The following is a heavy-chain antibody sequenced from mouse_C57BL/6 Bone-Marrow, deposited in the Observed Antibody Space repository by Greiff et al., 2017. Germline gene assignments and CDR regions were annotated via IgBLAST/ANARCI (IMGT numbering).Heavy chain of an antibody. V-gene: IGHV3-1*01. J-gene: IGHJ2*01. CDR3: AREAAPVYFDY. CDR1: GYSITSGYD. Sequence: EVQVVESGPGMVKPSQSLSLTCTVTGYSITSGYDWHWIRHFPGNQLEWMGYISYSGSTKYNPSLKHRISITHDTSKNHFFLKLNSVTTEDTATYYCAREAAPVYFDYWGQGTTLTVSS. CDR2: ISYSGST. D-gene: IGHD3-1*01.